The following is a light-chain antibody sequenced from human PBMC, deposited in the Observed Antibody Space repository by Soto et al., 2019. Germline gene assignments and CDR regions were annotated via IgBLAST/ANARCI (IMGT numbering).Light chain of an antibody. CDR2: KAS. J-gene: IGKJ4*01. V-gene: IGKV1-5*03. CDR3: QQSYTTPLT. Sequence: DIQMTQSPSSLSASVGDRVTITCRASQSVRSWLALYQQKPGKDPKLLIYKASTLKSGVPSRFSGRGSGTEFTLTISSVQPEDFATYYCQQSYTTPLTFGGGTKVDI. CDR1: QSVRSW.